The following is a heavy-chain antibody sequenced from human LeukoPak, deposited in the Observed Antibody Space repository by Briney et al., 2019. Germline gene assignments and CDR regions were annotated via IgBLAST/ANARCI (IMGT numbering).Heavy chain of an antibody. J-gene: IGHJ4*02. CDR2: VSGSGGST. CDR1: GFTFSSYA. CDR3: AKGAASRGYTYVAN. V-gene: IGHV3-23*01. D-gene: IGHD5-18*01. Sequence: GGSLRLSCAASGFTFSSYAMSWVRQAPGKGLEWVSTVSGSGGSTYYADSVKGRFTISRDNSNNTLYLQMNSLRAEDTAVYYCAKGAASRGYTYVANWGQGTLVSVSS.